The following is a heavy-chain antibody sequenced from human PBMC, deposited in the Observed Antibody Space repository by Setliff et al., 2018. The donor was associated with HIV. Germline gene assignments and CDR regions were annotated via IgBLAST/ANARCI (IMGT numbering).Heavy chain of an antibody. J-gene: IGHJ5*02. CDR1: GYTFTNYG. CDR3: AKDRVSGWNNWFDP. V-gene: IGHV1-18*01. D-gene: IGHD6-19*01. Sequence: GASVKVSCKASGYTFTNYGISWVRQAPGQGLEWMGWISAYNGNTNYAQKLQDRVTMTTDTSTSTAYMELRSLRSEDTAVYYCAKDRVSGWNNWFDPWGQGTLVTVSS. CDR2: ISAYNGNT.